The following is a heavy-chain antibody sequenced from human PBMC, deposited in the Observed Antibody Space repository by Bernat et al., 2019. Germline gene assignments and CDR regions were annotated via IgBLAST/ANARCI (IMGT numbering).Heavy chain of an antibody. D-gene: IGHD6-19*01. CDR1: GYTFTSYG. Sequence: QVQLVQSGGEVKKPGASVTVSCKASGYTFTSYGISWVRQAPGQGLEWMGWISAYNGNTNYVQKFQGRITMTRDTSTSTTYMELGSLRSDDTAVYYCAIDSSGWYGALDYWGQGALVTVSS. CDR2: ISAYNGNT. J-gene: IGHJ4*02. V-gene: IGHV1-18*01. CDR3: AIDSSGWYGALDY.